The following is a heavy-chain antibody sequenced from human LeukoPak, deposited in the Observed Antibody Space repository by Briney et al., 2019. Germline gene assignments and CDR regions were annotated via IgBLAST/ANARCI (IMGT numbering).Heavy chain of an antibody. V-gene: IGHV3-23*01. Sequence: TGGSLRLSCAASGFTFSSYAMGWVRQAPAKGLEWVSTISGSGGSTYYADSVKGRFTISRDNSKNTLYLQMNSLRAEDTAIYYCAKITVSWAYSGAFDIWGQGTMVTVSS. CDR3: AKITVSWAYSGAFDI. CDR2: ISGSGGST. CDR1: GFTFSSYA. D-gene: IGHD1-20*01. J-gene: IGHJ3*02.